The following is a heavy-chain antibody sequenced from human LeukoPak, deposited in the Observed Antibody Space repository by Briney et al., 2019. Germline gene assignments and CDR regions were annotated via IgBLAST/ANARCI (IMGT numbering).Heavy chain of an antibody. V-gene: IGHV3-53*01. D-gene: IGHD1-26*01. J-gene: IGHJ4*02. Sequence: GGSLRLSCAASGFTVSTNYMTWVRQAPGKGLEWVSVIYSAGSTYYADSVKGRFTISRDNSKNTLYLQMNSLRAEDTAVYYCARDTYSGSYGGYFDYWGQGALVTVSS. CDR1: GFTVSTNY. CDR3: ARDTYSGSYGGYFDY. CDR2: IYSAGST.